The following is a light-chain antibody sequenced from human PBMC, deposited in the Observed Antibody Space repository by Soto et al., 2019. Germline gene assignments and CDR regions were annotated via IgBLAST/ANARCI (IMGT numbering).Light chain of an antibody. CDR3: QQFNSSPLT. V-gene: IGKV3-20*01. Sequence: IVWTHSPCTLSLSPWERATLSFMSIQSIASSYLAWYQQRPGQPPRLLLYRTFNRATGIPDRFSGGGSGTDFTLTISSLEPEDSAVYFCQQFNSSPLTFGGGTKVDIK. CDR2: RTF. CDR1: QSIASSY. J-gene: IGKJ4*01.